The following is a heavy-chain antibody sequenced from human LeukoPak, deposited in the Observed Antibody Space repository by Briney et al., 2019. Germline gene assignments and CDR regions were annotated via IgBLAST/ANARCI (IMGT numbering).Heavy chain of an antibody. CDR1: GFTFSSYS. CDR3: ARDLHSSSEGYFDY. CDR2: ISSSSSYI. V-gene: IGHV3-21*01. D-gene: IGHD6-13*01. Sequence: GGSLRLSCAASGFTFSSYSMNWVRQGPGKGLECVSSISSSSSYIYYADSMKGRFTISRDNAKNSLYLQMNSLRAEDTAVYYCARDLHSSSEGYFDYWGQGTLVTVSS. J-gene: IGHJ4*02.